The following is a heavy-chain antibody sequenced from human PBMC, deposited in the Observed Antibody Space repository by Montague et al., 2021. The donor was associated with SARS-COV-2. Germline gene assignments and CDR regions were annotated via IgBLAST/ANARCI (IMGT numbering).Heavy chain of an antibody. CDR1: GFTFSSYA. V-gene: IGHV3-30*04. D-gene: IGHD5-12*01. CDR3: ARGQGGYVGWFDP. Sequence: SLRLSCAASGFTFSSYAMHWVRQAPGKGLEWVAVISYDGSNKYYADPVKGRFTISRDNSKNTLYLQMNSLRAEDTAVYYCARGQGGYVGWFDPWGQGTLVTVSS. CDR2: ISYDGSNK. J-gene: IGHJ5*02.